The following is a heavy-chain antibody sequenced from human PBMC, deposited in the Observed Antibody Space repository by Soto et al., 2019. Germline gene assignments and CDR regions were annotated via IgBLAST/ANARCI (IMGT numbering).Heavy chain of an antibody. CDR3: ARLPGGYSSIDYYYGMDV. Sequence: PGGSLRLSCAASGFTFSSYGMHWVRQAPGKGLEWVAVIWYDGSNNYYADSVKGRFTISRDNSKNTLYLQMNSLRAEDTAVYYCARLPGGYSSIDYYYGMDVWGQGTTVTVSS. J-gene: IGHJ6*02. CDR2: IWYDGSNN. CDR1: GFTFSSYG. D-gene: IGHD6-13*01. V-gene: IGHV3-33*01.